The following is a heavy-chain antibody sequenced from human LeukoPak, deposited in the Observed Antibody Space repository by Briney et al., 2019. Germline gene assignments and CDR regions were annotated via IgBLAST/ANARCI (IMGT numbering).Heavy chain of an antibody. Sequence: ASETLSLTCAVYGGSLSGYYWSWIRQPPGKGQEWIGEINHSGSTNYNPSLNSRVTISVDTSKNQFYLNQSSVTAAHTAGYYCARECDGDCTYDGDDFDIWGQGTMVTVSS. CDR1: GGSLSGYY. CDR3: ARECDGDCTYDGDDFDI. CDR2: INHSGST. J-gene: IGHJ3*02. D-gene: IGHD2-21*02. V-gene: IGHV4-34*01.